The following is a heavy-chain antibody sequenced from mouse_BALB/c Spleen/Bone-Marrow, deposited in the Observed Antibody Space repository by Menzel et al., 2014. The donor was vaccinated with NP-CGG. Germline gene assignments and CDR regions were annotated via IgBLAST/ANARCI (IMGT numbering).Heavy chain of an antibody. CDR3: ARRYDGYYGYFDV. CDR1: GYSITSDYA. J-gene: IGHJ1*01. V-gene: IGHV3-2*02. CDR2: ISYSGST. D-gene: IGHD2-3*01. Sequence: VQLQQSGPGLVKPSQSLSLTCTVTGYSITSDYAWNWIRQFPGNKLEWMGYISYSGSTSYNPSLKSRISITRDTSKNQFFLQLNSVTTEDTATYYCARRYDGYYGYFDVWGAGTTVTVSS.